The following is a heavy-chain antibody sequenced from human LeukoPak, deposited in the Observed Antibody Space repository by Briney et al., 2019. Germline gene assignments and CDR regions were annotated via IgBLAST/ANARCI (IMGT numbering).Heavy chain of an antibody. CDR3: ARQTGSSYMFDY. CDR1: GGSISSSRYY. D-gene: IGHD6-13*01. CDR2: IYYTGST. V-gene: IGHV4-39*01. J-gene: IGHJ4*02. Sequence: SETLSLTCTVSGGSISSSRYYWGWIRQPPGKGLEWIGSIYYTGSTYYNPSLKSRVTISGDTSKNQFSLKLSSVTAADTAVYYCARQTGSSYMFDYWGQGTLVTVSS.